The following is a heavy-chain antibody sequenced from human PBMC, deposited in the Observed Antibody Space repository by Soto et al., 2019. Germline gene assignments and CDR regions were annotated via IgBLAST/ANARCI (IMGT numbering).Heavy chain of an antibody. V-gene: IGHV1-18*04. J-gene: IGHJ6*02. CDR3: ARYCTNGVCYGPAGGVYYYYGMDV. CDR1: GYTFTSYG. Sequence: ASVKASCKASGYTFTSYGISWVRQAPGQGLEWMGWISAYNGNTNYAQKLQGRVTMTTDTSTSTAYMELRSLRSDDTAVYYCARYCTNGVCYGPAGGVYYYYGMDVWGQGTTVTVSS. CDR2: ISAYNGNT. D-gene: IGHD2-8*01.